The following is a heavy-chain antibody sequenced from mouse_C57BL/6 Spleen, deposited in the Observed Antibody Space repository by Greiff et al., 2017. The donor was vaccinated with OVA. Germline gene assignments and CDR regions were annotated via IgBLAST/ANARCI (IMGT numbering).Heavy chain of an antibody. Sequence: EVQLVESGGGLVKPGGSLKLSCAASGFTFSDYGMHWVRQAPEKGLEWVAYISSGSSTNYYADTVKGRFTISRDNAKNTLFLQRTSLRSEDTAMYYCARPGLRYAMDYWGQGTSVTVSS. J-gene: IGHJ4*01. CDR1: GFTFSDYG. CDR3: ARPGLRYAMDY. V-gene: IGHV5-17*01. CDR2: ISSGSSTN. D-gene: IGHD3-1*01.